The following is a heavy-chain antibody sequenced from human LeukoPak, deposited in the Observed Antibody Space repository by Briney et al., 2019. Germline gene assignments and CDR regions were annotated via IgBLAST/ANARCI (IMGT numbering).Heavy chain of an antibody. V-gene: IGHV4-4*08. Sequence: SETLSLTCTVSGGSISSYYWSWIRQPPGKGLEWIGYIYTSGSTNYNPSLKSRVTISVDTSKNQFSLKLSSVTAADTAVYYCASEGIAVAGSDYWGQGTLVTVSS. J-gene: IGHJ4*02. D-gene: IGHD6-19*01. CDR1: GGSISSYY. CDR2: IYTSGST. CDR3: ASEGIAVAGSDY.